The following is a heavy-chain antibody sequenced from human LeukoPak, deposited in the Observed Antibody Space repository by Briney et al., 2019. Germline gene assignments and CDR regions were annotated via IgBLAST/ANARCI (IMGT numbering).Heavy chain of an antibody. CDR3: ARDHRDFWSGPNWFDP. V-gene: IGHV1-69*05. J-gene: IGHJ5*02. CDR1: GYTFTSYA. Sequence: SVKVSCKASGYTFTSYAISWVRQAPGQGLEWMGRIIPIFGTANYAQKFQGRVTITTDESTSTAYMELSSLRSEDTAVYYCARDHRDFWSGPNWFDPWGQGTLVTVSS. D-gene: IGHD3-3*01. CDR2: IIPIFGTA.